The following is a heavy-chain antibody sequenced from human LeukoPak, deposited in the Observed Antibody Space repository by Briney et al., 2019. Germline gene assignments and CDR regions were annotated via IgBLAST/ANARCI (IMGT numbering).Heavy chain of an antibody. Sequence: GGSLRLSCAASGFTFSSYSMNWVRQAPGKGLEWVSSISSSSSYIYYADSVKGRFTISRDNAKNSLYLQMNSLRAEDTAVYYCASSIAVAYHDAFDIWGQGTMVTVSS. J-gene: IGHJ3*02. V-gene: IGHV3-21*01. D-gene: IGHD6-19*01. CDR2: ISSSSSYI. CDR1: GFTFSSYS. CDR3: ASSIAVAYHDAFDI.